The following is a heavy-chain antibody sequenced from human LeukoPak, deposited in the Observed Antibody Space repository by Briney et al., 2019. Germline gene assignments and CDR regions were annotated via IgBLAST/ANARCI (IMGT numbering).Heavy chain of an antibody. D-gene: IGHD4-17*01. CDR2: ITGSGDST. V-gene: IGHV3-23*01. J-gene: IGHJ4*02. Sequence: GGSLRHSCAASGFTFSSCAMRWVRQAPGKGLEWVSAITGSGDSTYYADSVKGRFTISRDNSKNSLYLQMNSLRAEDTAVYYCAKSTFMTTVTTGSFDYWGQGALVTVSS. CDR3: AKSTFMTTVTTGSFDY. CDR1: GFTFSSCA.